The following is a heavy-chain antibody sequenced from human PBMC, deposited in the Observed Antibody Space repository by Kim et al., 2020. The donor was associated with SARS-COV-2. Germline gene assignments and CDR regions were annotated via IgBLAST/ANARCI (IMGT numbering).Heavy chain of an antibody. V-gene: IGHV1-3*01. D-gene: IGHD6-19*01. J-gene: IGHJ4*02. CDR1: GYTFTSYA. CDR3: ARSIAVAYFDY. Sequence: ASVKVSCKASGYTFTSYAMHWVRQAPGQRLEWMGWINAGNGNTKYSQKFQGRVTITRDTSASTAYMELSSLRSEETAVYYCARSIAVAYFDYWGQGTLVTVSS. CDR2: INAGNGNT.